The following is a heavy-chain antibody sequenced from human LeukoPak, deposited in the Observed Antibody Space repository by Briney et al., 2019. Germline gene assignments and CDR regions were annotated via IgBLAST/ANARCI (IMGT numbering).Heavy chain of an antibody. V-gene: IGHV4-39*01. Sequence: PSETLSLTCTVSGGSISSSSYYWGWIRQPPGKGLEWIGSIYYSGSTYYNPSLKSRVTISVDTSKNQFSLKLSSVTAADTAVYYCARRDLAPLVGAFDIWSQGTTVTVSS. CDR1: GGSISSSSYY. J-gene: IGHJ3*02. D-gene: IGHD2-21*01. CDR3: ARRDLAPLVGAFDI. CDR2: IYYSGST.